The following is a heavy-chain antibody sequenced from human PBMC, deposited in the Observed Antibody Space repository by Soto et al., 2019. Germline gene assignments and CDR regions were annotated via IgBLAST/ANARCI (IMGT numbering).Heavy chain of an antibody. D-gene: IGHD4-17*01. J-gene: IGHJ4*02. CDR1: GGSISSSSYY. CDR2: IYYSGST. Sequence: SETLSLTCTVSGGSISSSSYYWGWIRQPPGKGLEWIGSIYYSGSTYYNPSLKSRVTISVDTSKNQFSLKLSSVTAADTAVYYCARLGPALHDYGDYEGGNFDYWGQGTLVTVSS. V-gene: IGHV4-39*01. CDR3: ARLGPALHDYGDYEGGNFDY.